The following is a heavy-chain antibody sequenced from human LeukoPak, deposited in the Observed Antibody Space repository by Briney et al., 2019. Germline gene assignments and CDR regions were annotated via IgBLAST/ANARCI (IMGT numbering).Heavy chain of an antibody. D-gene: IGHD6-13*01. CDR1: GFTLSTYW. CDR2: IKQDGSEK. Sequence: PGGSLRLSCAASGFTLSTYWMTWVRQAPGKGLGWVANIKQDGSEKSYVDSVKGRFTISRDNAKNSLYLQMSSLRAEDTAVYYCAGVGIAAAGGSLFDPWGQGTLVTVSS. V-gene: IGHV3-7*01. CDR3: AGVGIAAAGGSLFDP. J-gene: IGHJ5*02.